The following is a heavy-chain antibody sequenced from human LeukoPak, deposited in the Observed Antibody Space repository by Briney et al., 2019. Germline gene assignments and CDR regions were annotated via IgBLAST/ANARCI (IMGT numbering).Heavy chain of an antibody. CDR1: GFTFSDYG. V-gene: IGHV3-23*01. D-gene: IGHD3-10*01. J-gene: IGHJ4*02. CDR3: AKDRREWFGELSQCYFDH. CDR2: ISGSGGST. Sequence: GGSLRLSCAASGFTFSDYGMSWVRQTPDKGLEWVSAISGSGGSTYSADSGKGRFTISRDNSKNTLYLQMNSLRAEDTAVYYCAKDRREWFGELSQCYFDHWGQGALVTVSS.